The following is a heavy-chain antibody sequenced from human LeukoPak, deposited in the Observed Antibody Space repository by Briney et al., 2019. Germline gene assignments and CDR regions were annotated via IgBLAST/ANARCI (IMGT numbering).Heavy chain of an antibody. CDR1: GYTFTGYY. D-gene: IGHD3-10*01. CDR3: ARTPVATMVRGGLYYYGMDV. V-gene: IGHV1-2*02. J-gene: IGHJ6*02. Sequence: GASVKVSCKASGYTFTGYYIHWVRQAPGQGLEWMGWINPNSGGTNFAQKFQGRVTMTRDTSISTAYMELSRLRSDDTAVYYCARTPVATMVRGGLYYYGMDVWGQGTTVAVSS. CDR2: INPNSGGT.